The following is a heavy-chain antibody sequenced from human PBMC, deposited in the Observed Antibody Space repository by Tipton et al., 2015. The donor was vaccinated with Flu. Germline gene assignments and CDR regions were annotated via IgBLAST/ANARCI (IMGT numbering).Heavy chain of an antibody. V-gene: IGHV3-74*01. CDR1: GFTFSEYW. Sequence: SLRLSCEGSGFTFSEYWMSWVRQAPGKGLEWVSRIHSDGSRTNYADSVKGRFTISRDNAKNSLYLQMNSLRAEDTAVYYCARGRRYGDYIFDYWGQGTLVTVSS. CDR2: IHSDGSRT. D-gene: IGHD4-17*01. J-gene: IGHJ4*02. CDR3: ARGRRYGDYIFDY.